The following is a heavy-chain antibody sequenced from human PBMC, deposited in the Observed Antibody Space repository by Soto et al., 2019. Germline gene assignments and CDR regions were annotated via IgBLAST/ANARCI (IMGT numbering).Heavy chain of an antibody. Sequence: SETLSLTCAVSGVSISSGNWWTWVRQPPQRGLEYIGEIFHDGTANYYPSFERRVAISVDTSKNQFSLKLTSVIAADTAIYFCARLVYDTRLNYMYFDFWGQGTLATVSS. J-gene: IGHJ4*02. V-gene: IGHV4-4*02. CDR2: IFHDGTA. CDR1: GVSISSGNW. D-gene: IGHD3-10*01. CDR3: ARLVYDTRLNYMYFDF.